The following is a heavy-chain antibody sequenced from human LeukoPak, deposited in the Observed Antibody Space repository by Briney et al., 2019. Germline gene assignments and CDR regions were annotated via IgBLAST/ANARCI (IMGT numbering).Heavy chain of an antibody. CDR3: AKTRGSGPFDY. CDR2: ITGSGGST. J-gene: IGHJ4*02. CDR1: GFTFSSYA. V-gene: IGHV3-23*01. D-gene: IGHD3-10*01. Sequence: GGSLRLSCAASGFTFSSYAMSWVRQAPGKGLEWVSAITGSGGSTYYADSVKGRFTISRDNSKNTLYLQMNNLRAEDTAVYYCAKTRGSGPFDYWGQGTLVTVSS.